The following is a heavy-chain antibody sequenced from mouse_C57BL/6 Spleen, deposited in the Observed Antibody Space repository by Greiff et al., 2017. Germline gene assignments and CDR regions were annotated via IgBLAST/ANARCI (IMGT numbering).Heavy chain of an antibody. D-gene: IGHD3-2*02. Sequence: QVQLPQPGAELVRPGSSVKLSCKASGYPFTSYWMDWVKQRPGQGLEWIGNIYPSDSETHYNQKFKDKATLTVDKSSSTAYMQLSSLTSEDSAVYYCARSDSSGYFDYWGQGTTLTVSS. CDR3: ARSDSSGYFDY. CDR2: IYPSDSET. CDR1: GYPFTSYW. J-gene: IGHJ2*01. V-gene: IGHV1-61*01.